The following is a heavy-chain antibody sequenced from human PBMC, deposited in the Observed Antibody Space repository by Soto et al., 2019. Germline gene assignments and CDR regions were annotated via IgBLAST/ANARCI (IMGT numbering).Heavy chain of an antibody. CDR2: ISWNGASI. CDR3: AKDVSGRGSYYYYHGMAV. Sequence: EVQLVESGGGLVQPGRSLRLSCAASGSTFDDYAMHWVRQPPGKGLEWVSGISWNGASIGYADSVKARFPISTDNAKNSLYLQMNSLRAEDTALYYCAKDVSGRGSYYYYHGMAVWGQGTTVTFSS. J-gene: IGHJ6*02. V-gene: IGHV3-9*01. D-gene: IGHD3-10*01. CDR1: GSTFDDYA.